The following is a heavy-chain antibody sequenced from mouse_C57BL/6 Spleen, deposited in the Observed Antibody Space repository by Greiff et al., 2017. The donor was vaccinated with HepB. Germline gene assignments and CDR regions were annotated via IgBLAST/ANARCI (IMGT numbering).Heavy chain of an antibody. CDR2: ISDGGSYT. D-gene: IGHD1-1*01. CDR3: ARDGNYYGSKAMDY. Sequence: EVMLVESGGGLVKPGGSLKLSCAASGFTFSSYAMSWVRQTPEKRLEWVATISDGGSYTYYPDNVKGRFTISRDNAKNNLYLQMSHLKSEDTAMYYCARDGNYYGSKAMDYWGQGTSVTVSS. J-gene: IGHJ4*01. CDR1: GFTFSSYA. V-gene: IGHV5-4*01.